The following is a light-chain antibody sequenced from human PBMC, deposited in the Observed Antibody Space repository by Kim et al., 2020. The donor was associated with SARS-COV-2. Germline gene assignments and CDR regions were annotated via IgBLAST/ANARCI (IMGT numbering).Light chain of an antibody. CDR3: QQYYSTPLA. CDR1: QSLLYSSNSRNY. CDR2: WAS. J-gene: IGKJ4*01. V-gene: IGKV4-1*01. Sequence: DIVMTQSPDSLAVSLGERATINCKSSQSLLYSSNSRNYLAWYQQKPGQSPKLLISWASTRESGVPDRISGSGSGTDFTLTISSLQAEDVAVYYCQQYYSTPLAFGGGTKVDIK.